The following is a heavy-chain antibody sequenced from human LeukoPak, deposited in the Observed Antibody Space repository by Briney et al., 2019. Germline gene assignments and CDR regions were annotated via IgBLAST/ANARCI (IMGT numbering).Heavy chain of an antibody. CDR2: ISSSSSYI. Sequence: PGGSLRLSCAASGFTFSSYSMNWVRQAPGKGLEWVSSISSSSSYIYYADSVKGRFTISRDNAKYSLYLQMNSLRAEDTAVYYCARSRGSGWLFDYWGQGTLVTVSS. CDR1: GFTFSSYS. CDR3: ARSRGSGWLFDY. V-gene: IGHV3-21*01. J-gene: IGHJ4*02. D-gene: IGHD6-19*01.